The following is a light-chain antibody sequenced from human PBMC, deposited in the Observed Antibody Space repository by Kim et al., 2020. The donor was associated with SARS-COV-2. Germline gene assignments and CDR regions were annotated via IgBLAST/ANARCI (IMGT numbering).Light chain of an antibody. J-gene: IGKJ4*01. Sequence: ASVGDRVTITCWASQGISSWLAWYQQKPGKVPRLLIYKASSLESGVPSRFSGRGTGTEFTLTISGLQPDDFATYFCQQYDTYPLTFGGGTKVDIK. CDR3: QQYDTYPLT. CDR1: QGISSW. V-gene: IGKV1-5*03. CDR2: KAS.